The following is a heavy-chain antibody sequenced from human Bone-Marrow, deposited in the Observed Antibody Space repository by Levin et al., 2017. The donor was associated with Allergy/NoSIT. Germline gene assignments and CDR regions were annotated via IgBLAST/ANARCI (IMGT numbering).Heavy chain of an antibody. D-gene: IGHD2-21*01. CDR3: ARDRGLWWFSGGPYYFDY. CDR2: ISSSSSTI. CDR1: GFTFSSYS. Sequence: PGESLKISCAASGFTFSSYSMNWVRQAPGKGLEWVSYISSSSSTIYYADSVKGRFTISRDNAKNSLYLQMNSLRAEDTAVYYCARDRGLWWFSGGPYYFDYWGQGTLVTVSS. V-gene: IGHV3-48*01. J-gene: IGHJ4*02.